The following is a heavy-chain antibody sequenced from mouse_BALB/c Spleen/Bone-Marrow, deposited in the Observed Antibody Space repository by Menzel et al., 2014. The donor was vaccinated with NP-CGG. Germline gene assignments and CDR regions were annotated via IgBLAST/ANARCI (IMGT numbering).Heavy chain of an antibody. CDR2: IRNKAYGYTT. J-gene: IGHJ2*01. V-gene: IGHV7-3*02. CDR3: ARDMGGILFDS. CDR1: GFTFTDYY. D-gene: IGHD4-1*01. Sequence: EGMLLESGGGLVQPGGSLRLSCATSGFTFTDYYMNWVRQPPGKALEWLGFIRNKAYGYTTEYSASVKGRFTTSRDNSQGIFYLQRSSLRDEARAYYCGARDMGGILFDSWGQGTTLTVSS.